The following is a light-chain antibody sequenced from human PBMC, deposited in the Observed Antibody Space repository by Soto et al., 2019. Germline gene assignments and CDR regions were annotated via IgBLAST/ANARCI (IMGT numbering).Light chain of an antibody. Sequence: ESVLTQSPGTLSLSPGERATLSCRASQSVSSSYLAWYQQKPGQAPRLLIYGASSRATGIPDRFSGSGPGTDFILTISRLEPEDFAVYYCQQYGSSPPSWTFGQGTKVEIK. CDR1: QSVSSSY. CDR2: GAS. J-gene: IGKJ1*01. CDR3: QQYGSSPPSWT. V-gene: IGKV3-20*01.